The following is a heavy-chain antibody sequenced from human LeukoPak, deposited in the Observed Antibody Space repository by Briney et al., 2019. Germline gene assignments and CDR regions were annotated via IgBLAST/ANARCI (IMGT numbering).Heavy chain of an antibody. CDR3: TRAAGYSSGWFDY. J-gene: IGHJ4*02. V-gene: IGHV1-2*02. Sequence: GASVKVSCKASGYTFTGYYMHWVRQAPGQGLEWMGWINPNSGGTDYAQNFQGRVTLTRDTSITKAYMELSSLTSDDTAVYYCTRAAGYSSGWFDYWGQGTLVTVSS. D-gene: IGHD6-19*01. CDR2: INPNSGGT. CDR1: GYTFTGYY.